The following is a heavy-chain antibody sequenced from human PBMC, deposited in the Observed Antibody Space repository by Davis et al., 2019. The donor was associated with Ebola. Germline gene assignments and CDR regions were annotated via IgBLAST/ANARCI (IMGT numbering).Heavy chain of an antibody. Sequence: ASVKVSCKASGFTFSSHSFHWVRQAPGQGLEWMGIINPSGENTVYAQKFQGRVTMTRDTSTSTAYMELSSLRSEDTAVYYCARNGELGIVLNWFDPWGQGTLVTVSS. J-gene: IGHJ5*02. D-gene: IGHD7-27*01. CDR3: ARNGELGIVLNWFDP. CDR1: GFTFSSHS. V-gene: IGHV1-46*01. CDR2: INPSGENT.